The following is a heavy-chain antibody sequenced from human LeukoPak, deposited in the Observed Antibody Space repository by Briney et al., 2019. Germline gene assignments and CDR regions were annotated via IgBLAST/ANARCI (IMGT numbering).Heavy chain of an antibody. CDR2: SSSSSRYM. CDR1: GFTFSSYS. CDR3: AKEGAASAFDI. V-gene: IGHV3-21*01. Sequence: GGALRLSSAASGFTFSSYSMNWVRLAPGKGLEWGASSSSSSRYMYYAASVKGRFTISRDNAKNSLYLQMNSLRAEDTAVYYCAKEGAASAFDIWGQGSMVTVSS. J-gene: IGHJ3*02. D-gene: IGHD1-26*01.